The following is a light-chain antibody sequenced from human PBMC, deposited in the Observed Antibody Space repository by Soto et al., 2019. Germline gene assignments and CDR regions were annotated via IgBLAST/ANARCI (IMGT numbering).Light chain of an antibody. Sequence: DIPMTQSPSTLYASVGDRVTITCRASQSISSWLAWYQQKPGKAPKLLIYDASSLESGVPSRFSGSGSGTEFTLTISSLQPDDFATYYCQQYNSYPITFGQGTRLEI. J-gene: IGKJ5*01. CDR3: QQYNSYPIT. V-gene: IGKV1-5*01. CDR1: QSISSW. CDR2: DAS.